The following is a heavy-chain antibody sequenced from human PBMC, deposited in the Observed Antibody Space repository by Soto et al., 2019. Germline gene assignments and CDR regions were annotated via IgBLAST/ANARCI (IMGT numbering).Heavy chain of an antibody. CDR1: GYTFTSYF. J-gene: IGHJ3*02. D-gene: IGHD6-19*01. CDR3: SRAVXRYDAFDI. V-gene: IGHV1-46*03. CDR2: LNPNGGST. Sequence: ASVKVSCKASGYTFTSYFMHWVRQAPGQGLEWMGILNPNGGSTTYAQKFQGRVTMTRDTSTSTVYMELSSLRSEDTAVYYCSRAVXRYDAFDIWGQGTMVTVSS.